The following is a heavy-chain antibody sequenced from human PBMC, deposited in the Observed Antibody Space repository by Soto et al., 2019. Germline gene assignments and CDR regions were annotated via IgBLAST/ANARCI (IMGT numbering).Heavy chain of an antibody. CDR2: ISSSSSDM. J-gene: IGHJ4*02. V-gene: IGHV3-21*01. D-gene: IGHD3-3*01. Sequence: GGSLRLSCAASGFTFSSYSMNWVRQAPGKGLEWVSSISSSSSDMYYVDSVKGRFTISRDNAKNSLYLQMNSLRAEDTAVYYCATEVWVYYDFWSGYSDYWGQGTLVTVSS. CDR1: GFTFSSYS. CDR3: ATEVWVYYDFWSGYSDY.